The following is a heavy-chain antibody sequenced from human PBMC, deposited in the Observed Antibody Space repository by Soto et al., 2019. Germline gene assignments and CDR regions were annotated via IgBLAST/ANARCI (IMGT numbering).Heavy chain of an antibody. J-gene: IGHJ4*02. CDR3: RGWYSSPWHVDY. D-gene: IGHD6-13*01. V-gene: IGHV3-11*06. Sequence: QVQLVESGGGLVKPGGSLRLSCAASGFTFSDYYMSWIRQAPGKGLEWVSYISSSSSYTNYADSVKGRFTISRDNAKNSLYLQMNSLRAEDTAVYYCRGWYSSPWHVDYWGQGTLVTVSS. CDR2: ISSSSSYT. CDR1: GFTFSDYY.